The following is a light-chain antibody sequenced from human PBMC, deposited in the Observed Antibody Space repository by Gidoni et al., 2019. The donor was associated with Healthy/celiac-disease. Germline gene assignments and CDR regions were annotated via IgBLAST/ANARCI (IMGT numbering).Light chain of an antibody. Sequence: DIQMPQSPSSLSASVGDRGTITSRASQSISSYLNWYQQKPGKAPKLLIYAASSLQSGVPERFSGSGSGTDFTLTISSLQPEDFATYYCQQSYSTPPYTFGQGTKLEIK. V-gene: IGKV1-39*01. J-gene: IGKJ2*01. CDR1: QSISSY. CDR2: AAS. CDR3: QQSYSTPPYT.